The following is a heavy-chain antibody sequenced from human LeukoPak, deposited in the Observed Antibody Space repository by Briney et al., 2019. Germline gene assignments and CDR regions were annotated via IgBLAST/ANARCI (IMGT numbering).Heavy chain of an antibody. J-gene: IGHJ6*02. Sequence: PSETLSLTCTVSGGSISSGGYYWSWIRQHPGKGLEWIGYIYYSGSTYYNPSLKSRVTISVDTSKNQFSLKLSSVTAADTAVYYCARPYDSSGYYYYGMDVWGQGTTVTVSS. D-gene: IGHD3-22*01. CDR3: ARPYDSSGYYYYGMDV. CDR2: IYYSGST. V-gene: IGHV4-31*03. CDR1: GGSISSGGYY.